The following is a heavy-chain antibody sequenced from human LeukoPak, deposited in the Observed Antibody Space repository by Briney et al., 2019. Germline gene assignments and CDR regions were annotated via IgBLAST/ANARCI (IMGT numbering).Heavy chain of an antibody. Sequence: PSETLSLTCTVSGGSISSYYWSWIRQPPGKGLEWIGYIYYSGGTNYNPSLKSRVTISVDTSKNQFSLKLTSVTAADTAVYYCAREGRLMGYSGGLGFVYWGQGTLVTVSS. J-gene: IGHJ4*02. CDR1: GGSISSYY. D-gene: IGHD6-19*01. CDR3: AREGRLMGYSGGLGFVY. V-gene: IGHV4-59*01. CDR2: IYYSGGT.